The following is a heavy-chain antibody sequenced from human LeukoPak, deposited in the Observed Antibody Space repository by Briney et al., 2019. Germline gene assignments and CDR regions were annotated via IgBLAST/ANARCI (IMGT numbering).Heavy chain of an antibody. CDR2: ISGSGSDI. V-gene: IGHV3-21*01. CDR1: RFTFSTFS. D-gene: IGHD1-7*01. Sequence: PGGSLRLSCAASRFTFSTFSMNWLRQTPGKGLEWVSAISGSGSDIYYADSVKGRFTISRDNPKRSLYLQMNSLRAEDTAVYYCARRTLPNDASDIWGQGTMVTVSS. J-gene: IGHJ3*02. CDR3: ARRTLPNDASDI.